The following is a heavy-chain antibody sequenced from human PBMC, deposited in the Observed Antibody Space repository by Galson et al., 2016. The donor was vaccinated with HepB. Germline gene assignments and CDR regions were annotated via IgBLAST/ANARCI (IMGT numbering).Heavy chain of an antibody. CDR1: GFTFSSYA. J-gene: IGHJ5*02. CDR2: TLNSGAST. D-gene: IGHD3-10*01. Sequence: SLRLSCAASGFTFSSYAMNWVRQAPGKGLEWVTATLNSGASTSYADSVKGRFTISRDNSKNTVYLQMNNLRAEDTALYYCAKCLWVRGVYPFDPWGQGTLVTVSS. V-gene: IGHV3-23*01. CDR3: AKCLWVRGVYPFDP.